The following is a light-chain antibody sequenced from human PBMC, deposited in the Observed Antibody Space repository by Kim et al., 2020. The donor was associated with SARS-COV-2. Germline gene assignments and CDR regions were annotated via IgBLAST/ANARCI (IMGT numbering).Light chain of an antibody. CDR3: NSFTSNNTWL. CDR2: DVT. V-gene: IGLV2-14*03. Sequence: QSALTQPASVSGSPGQSITISCTGTNSDFSDYKYVSWYQHHPGKAPQLMIYDVTKRPSGVSNRFSGSKSDNSASLTISGLQAEDEANYFCNSFTSNNTWLLGGGTQLTVL. CDR1: NSDFSDYKY. J-gene: IGLJ3*02.